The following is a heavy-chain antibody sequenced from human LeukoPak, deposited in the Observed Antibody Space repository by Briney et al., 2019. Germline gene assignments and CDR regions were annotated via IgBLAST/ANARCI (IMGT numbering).Heavy chain of an antibody. D-gene: IGHD2-2*01. Sequence: SETLSLTCTVSGGSISSGDYYWSWIRQPPGKGLEWIGYIYHSRSTYYNPSLKSRVTISVDRSKNQFSLKLSSVTAADTAVYYCASGVHASPTFDYWGQGTLVTASS. CDR3: ASGVHASPTFDY. J-gene: IGHJ4*02. CDR2: IYHSRST. CDR1: GGSISSGDYY. V-gene: IGHV4-30-2*01.